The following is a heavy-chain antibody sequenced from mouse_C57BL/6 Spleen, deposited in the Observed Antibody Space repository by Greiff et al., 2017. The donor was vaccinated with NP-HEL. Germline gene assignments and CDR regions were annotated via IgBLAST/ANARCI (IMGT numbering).Heavy chain of an antibody. CDR3: ARSHYGSSLYYAMDY. J-gene: IGHJ4*01. CDR1: GFTFSDYG. D-gene: IGHD1-1*01. CDR2: ISSGSSTI. V-gene: IGHV5-17*01. Sequence: EVKLVESGGGLVKPGGSLKLSCAASGFTFSDYGMHWVRQAPEKGLEWVAYISSGSSTIYYADTVKGRFTISRDNAKNTLFLQMTSLRSEDTAMYYCARSHYGSSLYYAMDYWGQGTSVTVSS.